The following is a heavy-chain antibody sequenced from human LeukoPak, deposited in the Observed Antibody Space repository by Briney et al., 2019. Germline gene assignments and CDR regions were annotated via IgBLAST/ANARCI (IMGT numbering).Heavy chain of an antibody. CDR1: GFTFDDYA. J-gene: IGHJ4*02. CDR2: ISWNSGSI. V-gene: IGHV3-9*01. D-gene: IGHD3-22*01. CDR3: AKDPDSSGYYSFFDY. Sequence: GGSLRLSCAASGFTFDDYAMHWVRQAPGKGLKWVSGISWNSGSIGYADSVKGRFTISRDNAKNSLYLQMNSLRAEDTALYYCAKDPDSSGYYSFFDYWGQGTLVTVSS.